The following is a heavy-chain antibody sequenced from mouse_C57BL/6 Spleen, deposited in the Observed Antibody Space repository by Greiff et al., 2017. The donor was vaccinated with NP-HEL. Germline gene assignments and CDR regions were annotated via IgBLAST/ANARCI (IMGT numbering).Heavy chain of an antibody. V-gene: IGHV5-4*03. CDR1: GFTFSSYA. J-gene: IGHJ1*03. CDR3: ARGGITTVVAPGYCDV. CDR2: ISDGGSYT. D-gene: IGHD1-1*01. Sequence: EVKLVESGGGLVKPGGSLKLSCAASGFTFSSYAMSWVRQTPEKRLEWVATISDGGSYTYYPDNVKGRFTISRDNAKNNLYLQMSHLKSEDTAMYYCARGGITTVVAPGYCDVWGTGTTVTVSS.